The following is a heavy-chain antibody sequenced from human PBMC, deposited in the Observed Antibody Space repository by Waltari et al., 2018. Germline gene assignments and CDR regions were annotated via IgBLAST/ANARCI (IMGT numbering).Heavy chain of an antibody. Sequence: EEQLVESGGGLVQPGGSLRLSCVASGFTFSAFPLSWVRQAPGKGLEWVSGISQIATNTAYADSVNGRFTCSRDNSKNTVYLQMNRLADDDTAIYFCAGSVRAGADAFDVWGQGTVVTVSS. V-gene: IGHV3-23*04. J-gene: IGHJ3*01. CDR3: AGSVRAGADAFDV. D-gene: IGHD6-19*01. CDR1: GFTFSAFP. CDR2: ISQIATNT.